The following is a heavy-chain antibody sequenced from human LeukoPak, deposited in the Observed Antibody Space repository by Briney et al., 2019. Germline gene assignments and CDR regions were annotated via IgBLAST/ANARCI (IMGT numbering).Heavy chain of an antibody. D-gene: IGHD6-13*01. Sequence: PSETLSLTCTVSGGSISSSSYYWGWIRQPPGKGLEWIGSIYYSGSTYYNPSLKSRVTISVDTSKNQFSLKLSSVTAADTAVYYCARLSGSWYYFDYWGQGTLVTVSS. CDR2: IYYSGST. J-gene: IGHJ4*02. CDR1: GGSISSSSYY. CDR3: ARLSGSWYYFDY. V-gene: IGHV4-39*01.